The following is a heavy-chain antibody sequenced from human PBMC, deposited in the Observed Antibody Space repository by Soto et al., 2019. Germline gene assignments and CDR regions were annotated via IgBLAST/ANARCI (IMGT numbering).Heavy chain of an antibody. CDR1: GFTFSNYG. J-gene: IGHJ3*02. CDR3: ARLYCSSPSCYSVGAFEI. Sequence: GGSLRLSCAASGFTFSNYGMHWVRQAPGKGLEWVALIWFDGSDKYYADSVKGRFTMSRDNSKNTVYLQMNSLRAEDTAMYYCARLYCSSPSCYSVGAFEIRGQGTMVTVS. V-gene: IGHV3-33*01. CDR2: IWFDGSDK. D-gene: IGHD2-2*01.